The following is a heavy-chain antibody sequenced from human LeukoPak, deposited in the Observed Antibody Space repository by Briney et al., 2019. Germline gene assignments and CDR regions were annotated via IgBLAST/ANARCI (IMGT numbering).Heavy chain of an antibody. Sequence: GGSLRLSCAASGFTVSSNYMSWVRQAPGKGLEWVSVIYSGGSTYYADSVKGRFTISRDNSKNTLYLQMNSLRAEDTAVYYCAREGYYGSGSYYHFDYWGQGTLVTVSS. CDR1: GFTVSSNY. CDR3: AREGYYGSGSYYHFDY. V-gene: IGHV3-66*01. J-gene: IGHJ4*02. D-gene: IGHD3-10*01. CDR2: IYSGGST.